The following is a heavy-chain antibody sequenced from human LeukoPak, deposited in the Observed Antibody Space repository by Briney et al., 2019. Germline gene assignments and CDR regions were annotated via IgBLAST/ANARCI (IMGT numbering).Heavy chain of an antibody. Sequence: PGGSLRLSCAASGFTFSSYEMNWVRQAPGKGLEWVSYISSSGSTIYYADSVKGRFTTSRDNAKNSLYLQMNSLRAEDTAVYYCATTYDYVWGTNYWGQGTLVTVSS. CDR3: ATTYDYVWGTNY. D-gene: IGHD3-16*01. V-gene: IGHV3-48*03. CDR2: ISSSGSTI. J-gene: IGHJ4*02. CDR1: GFTFSSYE.